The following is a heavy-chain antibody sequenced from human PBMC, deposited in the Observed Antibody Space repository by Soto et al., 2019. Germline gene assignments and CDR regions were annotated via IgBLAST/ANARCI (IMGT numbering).Heavy chain of an antibody. J-gene: IGHJ6*02. CDR2: IIPIFGTA. CDR1: GGTFSSYA. D-gene: IGHD5-12*01. Sequence: SVKVSCKASGGTFSSYAISWVRQAPGQGLEWMGGIIPIFGTANYAQKFQGRVTITADESTSTAYMELSSLRSEDTAVYYCATVEMATIGSIYYYYGMDVWGQGTTVTVSS. V-gene: IGHV1-69*13. CDR3: ATVEMATIGSIYYYYGMDV.